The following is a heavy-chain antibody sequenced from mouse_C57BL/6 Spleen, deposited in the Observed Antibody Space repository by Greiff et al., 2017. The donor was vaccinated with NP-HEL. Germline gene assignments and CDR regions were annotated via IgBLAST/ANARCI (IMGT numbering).Heavy chain of an antibody. J-gene: IGHJ1*03. CDR1: GYFITSGYY. D-gene: IGHD4-1*01. Sequence: DVQLQESGPGLVKPSQSLSLTCSVTGYFITSGYYWNWIRQFPGNKLEWMGYISYDGSNNYNPSLKNRISITRDTSKNQFFLKLNSVTTEDTATYYCARVTGTRYFDVWGTGTTVTVSS. CDR3: ARVTGTRYFDV. V-gene: IGHV3-6*01. CDR2: ISYDGSN.